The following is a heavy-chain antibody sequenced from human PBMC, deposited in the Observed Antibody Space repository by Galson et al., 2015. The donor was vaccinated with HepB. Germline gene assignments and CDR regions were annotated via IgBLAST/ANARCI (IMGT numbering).Heavy chain of an antibody. D-gene: IGHD3-10*02. CDR3: AGDVRYAFDM. Sequence: SVKVSCKASGYTFTRNGISWVRQAPGQGLEWMGWISTNSGNTYYAQKFQDRLIMTTERSTSTAYMELRSLTSDDTAFYYCAGDVRYAFDMWGQGTMVTVS. CDR2: ISTNSGNT. CDR1: GYTFTRNG. J-gene: IGHJ3*02. V-gene: IGHV1-18*01.